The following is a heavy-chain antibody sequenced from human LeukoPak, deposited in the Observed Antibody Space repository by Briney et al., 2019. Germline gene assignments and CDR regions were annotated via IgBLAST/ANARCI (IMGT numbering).Heavy chain of an antibody. CDR3: ARVLTYYDFWSGQQGGAFDI. Sequence: ASVKVSCKASGYTFTGYYMHWVRQAPGQGLEWMGIINPSGGSTSYAQKFQGRVTMTRDTSTSTVYMELSSLRSEDTAVYYCARVLTYYDFWSGQQGGAFDIWGQGTMVTVSS. D-gene: IGHD3-3*01. V-gene: IGHV1-46*01. J-gene: IGHJ3*02. CDR2: INPSGGST. CDR1: GYTFTGYY.